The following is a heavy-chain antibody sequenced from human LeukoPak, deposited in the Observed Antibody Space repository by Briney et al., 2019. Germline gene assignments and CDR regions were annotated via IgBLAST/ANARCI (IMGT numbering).Heavy chain of an antibody. V-gene: IGHV1-18*01. D-gene: IGHD5-18*01. J-gene: IGHJ4*02. CDR2: ISGYNGNT. CDR3: ARAHVDTAMGGVDY. Sequence: ASVKVSCKTFGYTFTSYAFSWVRQAPGQGLEWMGWISGYNGNTNYARKLQGRVTMTTDISTSTAYVELRSLRSDDTAVYYCARAHVDTAMGGVDYWGQGTLVTVSS. CDR1: GYTFTSYA.